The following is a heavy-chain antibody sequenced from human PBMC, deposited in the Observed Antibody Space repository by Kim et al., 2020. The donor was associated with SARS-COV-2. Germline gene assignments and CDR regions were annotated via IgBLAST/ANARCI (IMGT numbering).Heavy chain of an antibody. CDR1: GSGFTFSSHS. V-gene: IGHV3-48*02. D-gene: IGHD3-22*01. J-gene: IGHJ4*02. Sequence: GGSLRLSCEASGSGFTFSSHSMNWVRQLPGKRLEWVSYISGVGDRIYYVDSVKGRFIISRDNAKKSLFLQMNSLRDEDTAVYYCVRGDDSNAFYYDYWGQGILVTVSS. CDR3: VRGDDSNAFYYDY. CDR2: ISGVGDRI.